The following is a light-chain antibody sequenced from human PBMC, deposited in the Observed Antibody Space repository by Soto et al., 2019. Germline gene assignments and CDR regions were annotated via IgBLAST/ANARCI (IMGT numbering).Light chain of an antibody. CDR1: QSISSW. Sequence: DIQMTQSPSTLSASVGDRVTITCRASQSISSWLAWYQQKPGKAPKLLIYDAPSLESGVPSRFSGSGSGTEFTLTISSLQTEDFATYYCQQYNTYSTWTFGQGTKVDIK. CDR2: DAP. V-gene: IGKV1-5*01. J-gene: IGKJ1*01. CDR3: QQYNTYSTWT.